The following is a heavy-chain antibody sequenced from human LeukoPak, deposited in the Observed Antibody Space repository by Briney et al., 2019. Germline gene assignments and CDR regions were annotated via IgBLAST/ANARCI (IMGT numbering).Heavy chain of an antibody. Sequence: ASVKVSCKASGYTFTSYDINWVRQATGQGLEWMGWMNPNSGNTGYAQKFQGRVTITRDTSASTVYMELSSLRSEDTAVYYCATGFWSGSRGGYWGQGTLVTVSS. J-gene: IGHJ4*02. CDR3: ATGFWSGSRGGY. D-gene: IGHD3-3*01. CDR2: MNPNSGNT. CDR1: GYTFTSYD. V-gene: IGHV1-8*03.